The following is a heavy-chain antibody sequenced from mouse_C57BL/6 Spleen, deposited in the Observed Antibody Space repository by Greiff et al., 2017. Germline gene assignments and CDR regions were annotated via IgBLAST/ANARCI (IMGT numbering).Heavy chain of an antibody. CDR2: INPGSGGT. J-gene: IGHJ2*01. Sequence: VQLVESGAKLVRPGTSVKVSCKASGYAFTNYLIEWVKQRPGQGLEWIGVINPGSGGTNYNEKFKGKATLTADKSSSTAYMQLSSLTSEDSAVYCCARSGNYYGSSPDYWGQGTTLTVSS. V-gene: IGHV1-54*01. D-gene: IGHD1-1*01. CDR3: ARSGNYYGSSPDY. CDR1: GYAFTNYL.